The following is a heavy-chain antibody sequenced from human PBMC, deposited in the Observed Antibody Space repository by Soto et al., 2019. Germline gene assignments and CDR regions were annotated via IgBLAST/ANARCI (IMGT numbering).Heavy chain of an antibody. CDR3: ARSSIEPRVFMYPFDS. J-gene: IGHJ4*02. V-gene: IGHV6-1*01. CDR1: GDSVSSNSAA. D-gene: IGHD6-6*01. CDR2: TYYRSKWYN. Sequence: SQTLSLTCAISGDSVSSNSAAWNWIRQSPSRGLEWLGRTYYRSKWYNDYAVSVKSRITINPDTSKNQFSLQLNSVTPEDTAVYYCARSSIEPRVFMYPFDSWGQGTLVTVSS.